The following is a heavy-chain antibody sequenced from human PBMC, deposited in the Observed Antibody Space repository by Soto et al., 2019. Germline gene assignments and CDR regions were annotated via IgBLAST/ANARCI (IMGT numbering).Heavy chain of an antibody. J-gene: IGHJ4*02. V-gene: IGHV3-23*01. D-gene: IGHD6-19*01. CDR2: ISGSGGST. Sequence: GGSLRLSCAASGFTFSSYAMSWVRQAPGKGLEWVSAISGSGGSTYYADSVKGRFTISRDNSKNTLYLQMNSLRAEDTAVYYCAKRQQWLVPGFYFDYWGQGTLVTVAS. CDR1: GFTFSSYA. CDR3: AKRQQWLVPGFYFDY.